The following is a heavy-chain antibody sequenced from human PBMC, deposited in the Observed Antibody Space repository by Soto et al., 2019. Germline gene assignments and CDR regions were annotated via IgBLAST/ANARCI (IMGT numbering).Heavy chain of an antibody. V-gene: IGHV3-23*01. J-gene: IGHJ4*02. CDR3: AKDRLAGNFDY. Sequence: HPGGSLRLSCAASGFTFSSYAMSWVRQAPGKGLEWVSAISGSGGSTYYADSVKGRFTISRDNSKNTLYLQMNGLRVEDTAVYYCAKDRLAGNFDYWGQGTQVTVSS. CDR2: ISGSGGST. CDR1: GFTFSSYA.